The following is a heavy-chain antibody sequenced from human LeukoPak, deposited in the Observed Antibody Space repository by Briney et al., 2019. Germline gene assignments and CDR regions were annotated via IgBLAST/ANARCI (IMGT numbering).Heavy chain of an antibody. D-gene: IGHD2/OR15-2a*01. J-gene: IGHJ4*02. Sequence: GGSLRLSCVVSGFTFSSYAMSWVRQAPGKGLEWVSSISAVGAGTYYGESVKGRFTVSRDNSKNLLYLQMSSLRAEDTAVYYCARISTSSYSDYWGQGSLVTVSS. CDR3: ARISTSSYSDY. CDR2: ISAVGAGT. V-gene: IGHV3-23*01. CDR1: GFTFSSYA.